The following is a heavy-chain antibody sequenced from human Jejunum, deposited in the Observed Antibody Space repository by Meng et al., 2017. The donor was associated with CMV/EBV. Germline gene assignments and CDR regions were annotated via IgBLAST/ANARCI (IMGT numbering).Heavy chain of an antibody. J-gene: IGHJ1*01. V-gene: IGHV1-2*02. CDR2: INPNSGGT. Sequence: FTGYYMHWVRQAPGQGLEWMGWINPNSGGTNYAQKFQGRVTMTRDTSISTAYMELSRLRSDDTAVYYCARGPNIVVVPAAKYFQHWGQGTLVTVSS. CDR3: ARGPNIVVVPAAKYFQH. CDR1: FTGYY. D-gene: IGHD2-2*01.